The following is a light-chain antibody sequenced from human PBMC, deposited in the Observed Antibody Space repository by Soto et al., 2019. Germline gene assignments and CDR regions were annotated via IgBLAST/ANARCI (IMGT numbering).Light chain of an antibody. J-gene: IGLJ2*01. Sequence: QSALTQPASVSGSPGQSITISCTGTSSDIGGSNFVSWYQQHPGKAPKLMIYDVSNRPSGVSNHFSGSKSGNTASFTISGLQAEDEADYYCTSYTSSSTLQFGGGTKLTVL. CDR2: DVS. CDR1: SSDIGGSNF. V-gene: IGLV2-14*03. CDR3: TSYTSSSTLQ.